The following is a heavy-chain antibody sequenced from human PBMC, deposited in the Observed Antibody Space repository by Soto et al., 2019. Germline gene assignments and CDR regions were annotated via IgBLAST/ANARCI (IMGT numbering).Heavy chain of an antibody. Sequence: GGSLRLSCATSGLTFSNYAMSWVRQAPGGGLEWVSSMSGSSSTTYYADSVRGRFTISRDRSKNTLYLQMSSLRAEDTALYYCAKNQERELPRVIDFWGQVTLGTVSA. CDR3: AKNQERELPRVIDF. D-gene: IGHD1-7*01. CDR2: MSGSSSTT. J-gene: IGHJ4*02. V-gene: IGHV3-23*01. CDR1: GLTFSNYA.